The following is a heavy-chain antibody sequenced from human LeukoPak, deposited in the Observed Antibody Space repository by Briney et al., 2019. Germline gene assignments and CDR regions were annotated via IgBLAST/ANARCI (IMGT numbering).Heavy chain of an antibody. CDR2: IYSGGST. CDR1: GFTVSSNY. V-gene: IGHV3-66*01. Sequence: GGSLRLSCAASGFTVSSNYMSWVRQAPGKGLEWVSVIYSGGSTYYADSVKGRFTISRDNSKNTLYLQMNSLRAEGTAVYYCARVRGYSGYDYWGQGTLVTVSS. CDR3: ARVRGYSGYDY. D-gene: IGHD5-12*01. J-gene: IGHJ3*01.